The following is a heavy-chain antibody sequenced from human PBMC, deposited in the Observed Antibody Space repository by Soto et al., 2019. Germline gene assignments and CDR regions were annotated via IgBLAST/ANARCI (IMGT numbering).Heavy chain of an antibody. V-gene: IGHV1-8*01. D-gene: IGHD3-22*01. Sequence: GASVKVSCKASGYTFTSYDVMWVRQATGQGLEWMGWVNPNSGITDSAQKFQGRVTMTWDTSINTAYMELSSLRSEDTAVYYCARDYYDTSGYYPIDFWGQGTLVTVSS. J-gene: IGHJ4*02. CDR3: ARDYYDTSGYYPIDF. CDR1: GYTFTSYD. CDR2: VNPNSGIT.